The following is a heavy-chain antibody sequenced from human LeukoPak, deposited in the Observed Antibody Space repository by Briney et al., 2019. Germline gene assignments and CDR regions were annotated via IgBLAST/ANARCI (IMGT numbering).Heavy chain of an antibody. CDR3: AKDGVATITFDY. CDR2: ISGSGGST. V-gene: IGHV3-23*01. Sequence: GGSLRLSCTASGFTFSSYAMSWVRQAPGKGLEWVSVISGSGGSTYYADPVKGRFTISRDNSKNTLYLQMNSLRAEDTAVYYCAKDGVATITFDYWAREPWSPSPQ. D-gene: IGHD2-15*01. CDR1: GFTFSSYA. J-gene: IGHJ4*02.